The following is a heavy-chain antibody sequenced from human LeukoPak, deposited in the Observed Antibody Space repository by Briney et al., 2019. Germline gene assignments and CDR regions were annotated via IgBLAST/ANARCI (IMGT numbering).Heavy chain of an antibody. CDR1: GFTFTKCA. J-gene: IGHJ4*02. V-gene: IGHV3-23*01. Sequence: GGSLRLSCVASGFTFTKCALSWIRQAPGKGLEWVAIITATGDTAYYADSVKGRFTISRDNSRNTVYMQMDSLRAEDTAIYYCAGDRNSDWYSPLDYWGQGSQVTVSP. CDR2: ITATGDTA. CDR3: AGDRNSDWYSPLDY. D-gene: IGHD6-19*01.